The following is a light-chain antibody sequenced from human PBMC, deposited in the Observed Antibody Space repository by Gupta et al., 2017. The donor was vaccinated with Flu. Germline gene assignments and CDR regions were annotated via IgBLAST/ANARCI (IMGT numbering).Light chain of an antibody. Sequence: ATLFVSPGERATVSCRASQSVGSDLAWYQQKPGQAPRLLIYDASGRATGVAARFNGSGSGTEFTLTINSLQSEDFAVYYCQQYNNWPPITFGGGTKVEIK. J-gene: IGKJ4*01. CDR2: DAS. V-gene: IGKV3-15*01. CDR1: QSVGSD. CDR3: QQYNNWPPIT.